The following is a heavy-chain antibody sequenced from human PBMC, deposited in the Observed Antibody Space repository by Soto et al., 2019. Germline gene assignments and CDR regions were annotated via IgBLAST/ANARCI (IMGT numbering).Heavy chain of an antibody. V-gene: IGHV4-39*01. D-gene: IGHD4-17*01. CDR2: ISYSGRT. Sequence: QLQLQQSGPGLVKPSETLSLTCTVSGGSISSSTYYWCWIRQPPGKGLEWIGSISYSGRTYYNPSLKSRVTVSIDTSKNEFSLKLNSVTAADSAVYYCARPHGDPLGYWGQGTLVTVSS. CDR1: GGSISSSTYY. CDR3: ARPHGDPLGY. J-gene: IGHJ4*02.